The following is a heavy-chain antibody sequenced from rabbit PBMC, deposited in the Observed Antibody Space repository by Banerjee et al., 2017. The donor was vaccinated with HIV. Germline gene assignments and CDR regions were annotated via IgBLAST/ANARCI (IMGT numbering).Heavy chain of an antibody. Sequence: QEQLEESGGDLVKPEGSLTLTCTASGFSFSSSYWICWVRQAPGKGLEWIGCFRAGSSDITYYANWAKGRFTISKTSSTTVTLQMTSLTAADTATYFCARDDATNSGVYHDLWGPGTLVTVS. CDR1: GFSFSSSYW. CDR3: ARDDATNSGVYHDL. D-gene: IGHD1-1*01. V-gene: IGHV1S45*01. J-gene: IGHJ4*01. CDR2: FRAGSSDIT.